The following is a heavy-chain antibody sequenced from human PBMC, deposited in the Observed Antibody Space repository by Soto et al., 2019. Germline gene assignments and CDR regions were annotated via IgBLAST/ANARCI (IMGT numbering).Heavy chain of an antibody. Sequence: QAGGSLRLSCIASGFTFSNYGIHWVRQAPGKGLEWVAVVSSDGYTKYYADSVKGRFTISRDNSKNTLYLQMDSLRPEDTAVYYCAKEIEVAGDLDYWGLGTLVTVSS. D-gene: IGHD6-19*01. CDR2: VSSDGYTK. CDR3: AKEIEVAGDLDY. V-gene: IGHV3-30*18. J-gene: IGHJ4*01. CDR1: GFTFSNYG.